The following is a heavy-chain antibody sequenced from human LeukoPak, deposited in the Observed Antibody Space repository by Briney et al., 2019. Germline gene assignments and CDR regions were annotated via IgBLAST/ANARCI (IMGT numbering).Heavy chain of an antibody. CDR2: IYTSGST. CDR1: GGSISTGSYY. D-gene: IGHD6-13*01. CDR3: ARVARSMSSSSEDS. V-gene: IGHV4-61*02. Sequence: SQTLSLTCTVSGGSISTGSYYWNWIRQPAGKGLVLIGRIYTSGSTNYNPSLKSRVTPSVDTSKNQFSLKLNSVTAADTAVYYCARVARSMSSSSEDSWGQGTLVTVSS. J-gene: IGHJ4*02.